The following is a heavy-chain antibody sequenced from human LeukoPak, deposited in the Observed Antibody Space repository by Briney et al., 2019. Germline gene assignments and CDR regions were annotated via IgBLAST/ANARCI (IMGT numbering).Heavy chain of an antibody. V-gene: IGHV3-48*01. CDR1: GFTFSSYS. CDR2: ISSSSSTI. Sequence: GGSLRLSCAASGFTFSSYSMNWVRQAPGKGLEWVSYISSSSSTICYADSVKGRFTISRDNAKNSLYLQMNSLRAEDTAVYYCAGASDYVWGSYRPYYFDYWGQGTLVTVSS. J-gene: IGHJ4*02. CDR3: AGASDYVWGSYRPYYFDY. D-gene: IGHD3-16*02.